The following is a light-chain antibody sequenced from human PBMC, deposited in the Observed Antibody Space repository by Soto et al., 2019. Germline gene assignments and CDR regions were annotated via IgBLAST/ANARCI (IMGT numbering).Light chain of an antibody. CDR3: QQAENSPYT. J-gene: IGKJ3*01. V-gene: IGKV1-33*01. CDR1: QDISKF. CDR2: DAS. Sequence: DIQMTQAPSSLSASIGDRVSFTCQASQDISKFLNWYQHKPGQAPSLLIYDASTSHFGVPSRFSGSGSGTDFTLTISRLHPEDNATYSCQQAENSPYTFGRGKKVD.